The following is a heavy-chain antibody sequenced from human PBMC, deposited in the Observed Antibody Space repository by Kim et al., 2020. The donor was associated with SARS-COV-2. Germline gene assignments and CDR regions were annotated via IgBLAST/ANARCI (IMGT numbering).Heavy chain of an antibody. J-gene: IGHJ3*02. V-gene: IGHV4-31*02. CDR3: ARVPYDSSGYYYAFDI. D-gene: IGHD3-22*01. Sequence: SRKSRVTISVDTYKNQFSLKLSSVTAADTAVYYCARVPYDSSGYYYAFDIWGQGTMVTVSS.